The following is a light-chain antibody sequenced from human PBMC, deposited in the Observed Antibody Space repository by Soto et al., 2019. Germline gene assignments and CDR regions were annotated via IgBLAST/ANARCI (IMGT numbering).Light chain of an antibody. V-gene: IGKV3-20*01. Sequence: EIVLTQSPGTLSLSPGERATLSCRASQSVIKNFLAWYQHKPGQAPRLLIDDASNRATGIPDRFSGSGSGTDFTLTISSLEPEDSAVYYCQQCATPPLTFGQGTKVEIK. CDR2: DAS. CDR1: QSVIKNF. CDR3: QQCATPPLT. J-gene: IGKJ1*01.